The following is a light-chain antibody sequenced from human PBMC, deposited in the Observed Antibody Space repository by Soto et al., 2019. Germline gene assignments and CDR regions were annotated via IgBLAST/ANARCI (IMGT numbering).Light chain of an antibody. CDR3: NSYTGTTTLDV. Sequence: QSALAQPASVSGSPGQSITISCTGTTSDVGGYNYVSWYQQHPGKAPKLMIYEVSNRPSGVSYRFSGSKAGNTASLTISGLQAEDEADYYCNSYTGTTTLDVFGTGTKGTVL. V-gene: IGLV2-14*01. J-gene: IGLJ1*01. CDR2: EVS. CDR1: TSDVGGYNY.